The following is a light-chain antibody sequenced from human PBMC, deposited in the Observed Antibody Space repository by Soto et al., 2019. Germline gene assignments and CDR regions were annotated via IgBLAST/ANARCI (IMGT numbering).Light chain of an antibody. CDR2: EVS. V-gene: IGLV2-14*01. J-gene: IGLJ1*01. CDR1: SSDVGGYNY. Sequence: QSVLTQPASGSGSPGQSITISCTGTSSDVGGYNYVSWYQQHPGKAPKLMIYEVSNRPSGVSNRFSGSKSGNTASLTISGLQAEDEADYYCSSYTSSSTYLCGPRTKVTVL. CDR3: SSYTSSSTYL.